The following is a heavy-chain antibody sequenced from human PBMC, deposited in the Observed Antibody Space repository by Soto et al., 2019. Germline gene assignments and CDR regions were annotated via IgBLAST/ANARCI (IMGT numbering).Heavy chain of an antibody. V-gene: IGHV3-33*01. D-gene: IGHD3-3*01. J-gene: IGHJ6*03. Sequence: GGSLRLSCAASGFTFSSYGMHWVRQAPGKGLEWVAVIWYDGSNKYYADSVKGRFTISRDNSKNTLYLQMNSLRAEDTAVYYCARGRGGYYYYYMDVWGKGTTVTVS. CDR2: IWYDGSNK. CDR3: ARGRGGYYYYYMDV. CDR1: GFTFSSYG.